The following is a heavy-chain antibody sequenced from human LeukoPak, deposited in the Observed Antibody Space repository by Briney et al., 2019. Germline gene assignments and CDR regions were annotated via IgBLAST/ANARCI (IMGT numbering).Heavy chain of an antibody. CDR2: INPNSGGT. Sequence: ASVKVSCKASGYTFTGYYMHWVRQAPRQGLEWMGWINPNSGGTNYAQKFQGRVTMTRDTSISTAYMELSRLRSDDTAAYYCARYLGYSSSWYSYYYYYYGMDVWGQGTTVTVSS. V-gene: IGHV1-2*02. J-gene: IGHJ6*02. CDR3: ARYLGYSSSWYSYYYYYYGMDV. D-gene: IGHD6-13*01. CDR1: GYTFTGYY.